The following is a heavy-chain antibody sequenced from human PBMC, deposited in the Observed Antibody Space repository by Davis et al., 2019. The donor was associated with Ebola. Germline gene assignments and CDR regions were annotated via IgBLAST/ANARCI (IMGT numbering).Heavy chain of an antibody. V-gene: IGHV1-2*04. D-gene: IGHD3-22*01. Sequence: AASVKVSCKASGYTFTSYAISWVRQAPGQGLEWMGWINPNSGGTNYAQKFQGWVTMTRDTSISTAYMELSRLRSEDTAVYYCAREHYYDSSGYPYFDYWGQGTLVTVSS. CDR1: GYTFTSYA. J-gene: IGHJ4*02. CDR2: INPNSGGT. CDR3: AREHYYDSSGYPYFDY.